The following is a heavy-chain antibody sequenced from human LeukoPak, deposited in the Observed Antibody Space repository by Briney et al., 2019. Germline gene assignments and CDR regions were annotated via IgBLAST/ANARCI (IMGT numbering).Heavy chain of an antibody. CDR2: IIPIFGTA. CDR1: GGTFSSYA. CDR3: ARAYGSGSVADDY. J-gene: IGHJ4*02. D-gene: IGHD3-10*01. Sequence: SVKVSCKAFGGTFSSYAISWVRQAPGQGLEWMGGIIPIFGTANYAQKFQGRVTITADESTSTAYMELSSLRSEDTAVYYCARAYGSGSVADDYWGQGTLVTVSS. V-gene: IGHV1-69*13.